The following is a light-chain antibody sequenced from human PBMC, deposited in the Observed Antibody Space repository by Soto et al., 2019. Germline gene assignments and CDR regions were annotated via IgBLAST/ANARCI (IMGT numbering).Light chain of an antibody. CDR2: DAS. Sequence: DIQISHCPSTIPGSVGDTVTVTCRASQSVSGWLDWYQQKPGEAPKLLIYDASALPRGVPSRFSGSGSGTKFTLTIASLQPDDFATYYCQQYETFSGTFGPGTKVDI. V-gene: IGKV1-5*01. J-gene: IGKJ1*01. CDR3: QQYETFSGT. CDR1: QSVSGW.